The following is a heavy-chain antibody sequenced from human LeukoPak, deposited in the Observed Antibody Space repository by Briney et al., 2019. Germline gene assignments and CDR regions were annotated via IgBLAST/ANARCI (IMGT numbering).Heavy chain of an antibody. Sequence: PSETLSLTCAVSGYSISSGYYWGWIRQPPGKGLEWIGSIYHSGSTYYNPSLKSRVTISVDTSKNQFSLKLGSVTAADTAVYYCARCHSPEGRWFDPWGQGTLVTVSS. CDR2: IYHSGST. J-gene: IGHJ5*02. V-gene: IGHV4-38-2*01. CDR1: GYSISSGYY. CDR3: ARCHSPEGRWFDP.